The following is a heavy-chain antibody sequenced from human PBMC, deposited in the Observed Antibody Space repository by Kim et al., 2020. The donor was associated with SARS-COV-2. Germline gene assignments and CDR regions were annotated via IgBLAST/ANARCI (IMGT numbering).Heavy chain of an antibody. J-gene: IGHJ3*02. V-gene: IGHV1-18*01. CDR3: ARPASRTDDAFDI. Sequence: YARKVQGRVTMTPSTSTSTAYMGLRSLRSDDTAVYYCARPASRTDDAFDIWGQGTMVTVSS.